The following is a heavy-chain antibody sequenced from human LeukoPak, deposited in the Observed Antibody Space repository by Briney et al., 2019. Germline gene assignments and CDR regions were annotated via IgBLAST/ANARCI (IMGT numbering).Heavy chain of an antibody. J-gene: IGHJ3*02. Sequence: ASVKVSCKASGYTFTSYAMHWVRQAPGQWLEWMGWINAGNGNTKYSQKFQGRVTITRDTSASTAYMELSSLRSEDTAVYYCARDRLRFLEWLTDAFDIWGQGTMVTVSS. V-gene: IGHV1-3*01. CDR2: INAGNGNT. CDR3: ARDRLRFLEWLTDAFDI. D-gene: IGHD3-3*01. CDR1: GYTFTSYA.